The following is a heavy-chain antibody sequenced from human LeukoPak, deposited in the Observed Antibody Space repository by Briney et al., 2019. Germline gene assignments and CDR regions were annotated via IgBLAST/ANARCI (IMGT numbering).Heavy chain of an antibody. Sequence: GGSLRLSCAAPGFTFTNYAMTWVRQAPGKGLEWVSSISASGVMTYYADSVKGRFTVSRDTSKNSLYLQMSSLTAADTAVYYCAKDRSIGTYYTFDHWGQGTLVTVSS. V-gene: IGHV3-23*01. J-gene: IGHJ4*02. CDR1: GFTFTNYA. CDR3: AKDRSIGTYYTFDH. D-gene: IGHD1-26*01. CDR2: ISASGVMT.